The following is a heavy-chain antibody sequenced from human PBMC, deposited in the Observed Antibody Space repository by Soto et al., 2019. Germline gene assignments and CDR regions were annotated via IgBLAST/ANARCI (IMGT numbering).Heavy chain of an antibody. Sequence: SETLSLTCTVSGGSISSYYWSWIRQPPGKGLEWIGYIYYSGSTNYNPSLKSRVTISVDTSKNQFSLKLSSVTAADTAVYYCAKDRSYYDSSGYYLGGFDYWGQGTLVTVSS. J-gene: IGHJ4*02. CDR2: IYYSGST. V-gene: IGHV4-59*01. CDR3: AKDRSYYDSSGYYLGGFDY. CDR1: GGSISSYY. D-gene: IGHD3-22*01.